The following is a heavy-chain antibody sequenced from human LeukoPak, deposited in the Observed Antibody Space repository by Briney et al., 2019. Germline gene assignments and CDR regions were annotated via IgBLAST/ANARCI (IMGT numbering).Heavy chain of an antibody. J-gene: IGHJ4*02. CDR1: GGSFSGYY. D-gene: IGHD3-22*01. Sequence: SETLSLTCAAYGGSFSGYYWSWIRQPPGKGLEWIGEINHSGSTNYNPSLKSRVTISVDTSKNQFSLKLSSVTAADTAVYYCARHGSGYYYAWYYFDYWGQGTLVTVSS. V-gene: IGHV4-34*01. CDR2: INHSGST. CDR3: ARHGSGYYYAWYYFDY.